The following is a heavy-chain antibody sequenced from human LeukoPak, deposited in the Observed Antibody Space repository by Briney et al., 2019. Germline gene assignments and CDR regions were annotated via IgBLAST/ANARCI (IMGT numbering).Heavy chain of an antibody. D-gene: IGHD2-15*01. Sequence: SETLSLTCAVYGGSFSGYYWSWIRQPPGKGLEWIGEINHSGSTNYNPSLKSRVTISVHTSKNQFSLKLSSVTAADTAVYYCARRRVARVYNWFDPWGPGTLVTVSS. CDR1: GGSFSGYY. CDR2: INHSGST. J-gene: IGHJ5*02. V-gene: IGHV4-34*01. CDR3: ARRRVARVYNWFDP.